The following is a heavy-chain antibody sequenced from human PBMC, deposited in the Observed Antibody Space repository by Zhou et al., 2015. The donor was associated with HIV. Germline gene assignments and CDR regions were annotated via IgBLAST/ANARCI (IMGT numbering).Heavy chain of an antibody. CDR3: ARSFYDRDGYYPDF. J-gene: IGHJ4*02. CDR1: GDTFNNFG. Sequence: QVQLIQSGAVLKKPGSSVKVSCKASGDTFNNFGISWVRQAPGQGLEWMGGIIPMFGTTNYTEKFQGRLTIAADKSTTTVYMQLLRLTFEDTAIIYCARSFYDRDGYYPDFWGQGTLVTVSS. D-gene: IGHD3-22*01. V-gene: IGHV1-69*06. CDR2: IIPMFGTT.